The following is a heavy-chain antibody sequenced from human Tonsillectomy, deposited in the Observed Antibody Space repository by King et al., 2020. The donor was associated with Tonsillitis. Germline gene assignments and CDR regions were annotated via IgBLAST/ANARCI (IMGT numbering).Heavy chain of an antibody. CDR3: AGGTSATFDY. V-gene: IGHV1-69*04. J-gene: IGHJ4*02. CDR1: VGTFSSYA. D-gene: IGHD1-7*01. Sequence: QLVQSGAEVKKPGSSVKVSCKASVGTFSSYAISWVRQAPGQGLEWMGRIIPLLGIANYAQKFQGRVTVTADKSTSTAYMELSCLRSEDTAVYYCAGGTSATFDYWGQGTLVTVSS. CDR2: IIPLLGIA.